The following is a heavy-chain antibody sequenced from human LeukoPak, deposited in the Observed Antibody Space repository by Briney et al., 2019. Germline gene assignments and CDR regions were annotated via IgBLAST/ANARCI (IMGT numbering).Heavy chain of an antibody. V-gene: IGHV5-51*01. CDR1: GYSFTSYW. D-gene: IGHD2-15*01. CDR2: IYPGDSDT. CDR3: ASGLGYCSGGSCYSLGLPHY. J-gene: IGHJ4*02. Sequence: GESLKISCKGSGYSFTSYWIGWVRQMPGKGLEWMGIIYPGDSDTRYSPSFQGQVTISADKSISTAYLQWSSLKASDTAMYYCASGLGYCSGGSCYSLGLPHYWGQGTLVTVSS.